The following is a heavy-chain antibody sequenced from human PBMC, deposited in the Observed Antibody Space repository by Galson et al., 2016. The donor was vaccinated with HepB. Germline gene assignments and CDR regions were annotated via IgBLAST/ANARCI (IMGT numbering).Heavy chain of an antibody. Sequence: LRLSCAASGFIFSGYGMHWVRQAPGKGLEWVSGMSFDGTNKYYAGSVKGRFTISRDKSKNTLYLQMNSLRAEDTAVYYCAKDLWADYDGSGRETQKYGMDVWGQGTTVIVSS. D-gene: IGHD3-10*01. V-gene: IGHV3-30*18. CDR2: MSFDGTNK. CDR3: AKDLWADYDGSGRETQKYGMDV. J-gene: IGHJ6*02. CDR1: GFIFSGYG.